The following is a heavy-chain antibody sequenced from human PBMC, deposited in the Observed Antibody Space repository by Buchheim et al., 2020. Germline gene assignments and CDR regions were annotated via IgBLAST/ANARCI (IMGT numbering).Heavy chain of an antibody. CDR2: IKEDGSKG. J-gene: IGHJ6*02. CDR3: ARGTRDYYGMDV. CDR1: GFTFSSYW. V-gene: IGHV3-7*01. Sequence: EVQLVESGGGLVQPGGSLRLSCAASGFTFSSYWMTWVRQAPGKGLEWVANIKEDGSKGYYVDSVKGRFTISRDNAMNSLFLQMSSLRAEDTAVYYCARGTRDYYGMDVWGQGTT.